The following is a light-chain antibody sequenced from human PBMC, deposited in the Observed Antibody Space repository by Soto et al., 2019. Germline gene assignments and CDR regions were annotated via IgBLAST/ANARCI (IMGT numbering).Light chain of an antibody. CDR1: SSNIGSHT. CDR2: TNN. J-gene: IGLJ3*02. Sequence: QSVLTQPPSASGTPGQRVTFSCSGGSSNIGSHTVSWYQQLPGTAPKLLMYTNNQRPSGVPDRFSGSKSGTSASLAISGLQSEDEADYYCATRDDSLNGWVFGGGTKVTVL. V-gene: IGLV1-44*01. CDR3: ATRDDSLNGWV.